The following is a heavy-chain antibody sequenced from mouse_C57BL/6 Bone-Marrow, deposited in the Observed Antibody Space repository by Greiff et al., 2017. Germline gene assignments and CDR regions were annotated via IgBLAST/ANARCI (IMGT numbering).Heavy chain of an antibody. CDR3: TTNYYGSSYLYYAMDY. CDR1: GFNIKDDY. D-gene: IGHD1-1*01. V-gene: IGHV14-4*01. CDR2: IDPENGDT. Sequence: VQLQQSGAELVRPGASVKLSCTASGFNIKDDYMHWVKQRPEQGLEWIGWIDPENGDTEYASKVQGKATITADTSSNTAYLQLSSLTSEDTAVYYCTTNYYGSSYLYYAMDYWGQGTSVTVSS. J-gene: IGHJ4*01.